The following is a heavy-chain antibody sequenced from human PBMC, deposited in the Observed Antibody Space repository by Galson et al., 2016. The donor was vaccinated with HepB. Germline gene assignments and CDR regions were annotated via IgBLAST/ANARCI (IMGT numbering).Heavy chain of an antibody. CDR3: TKAAGEGPLLTVNYFDY. J-gene: IGHJ4*02. D-gene: IGHD3-10*01. Sequence: SLRLSCAASGFTFDDYTMHWVRQAPGKGLEWVSLISWDGATTYYADSVKGRFTISRDNSKNSLYLQMNGLRTEDTALYYCTKAAGEGPLLTVNYFDYWGQGTLVSVSS. CDR1: GFTFDDYT. V-gene: IGHV3-43*01. CDR2: ISWDGATT.